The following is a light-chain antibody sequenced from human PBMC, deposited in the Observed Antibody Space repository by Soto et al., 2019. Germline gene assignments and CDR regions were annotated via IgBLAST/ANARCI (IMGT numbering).Light chain of an antibody. CDR1: SSDVVGYNY. J-gene: IGLJ1*01. V-gene: IGLV2-14*01. CDR2: DVS. Sequence: QSALTQPASVSVSPGQSITISCTGTSSDVVGYNYVSWYQQHPGKAPKLMIYDVSNRPSGVSNRFSGSKSGNTASLTISGLQAEDEAYYYCSSYTSSSTLVFGTGTKVTVL. CDR3: SSYTSSSTLV.